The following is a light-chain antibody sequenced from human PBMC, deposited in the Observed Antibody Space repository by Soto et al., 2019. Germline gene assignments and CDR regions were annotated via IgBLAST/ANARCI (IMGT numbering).Light chain of an antibody. J-gene: IGKJ1*01. CDR1: QSVSSSY. Sequence: EIVLTQSPGTLSLSPGERATLSSRASQSVSSSYLAWYQQNRGQAPRLLIYGASSRAPGIPDRFGGSGSGTDFTLTISRLEPADFAVYYCQQYGSSRWTFGQGTKVEIK. CDR2: GAS. V-gene: IGKV3-20*01. CDR3: QQYGSSRWT.